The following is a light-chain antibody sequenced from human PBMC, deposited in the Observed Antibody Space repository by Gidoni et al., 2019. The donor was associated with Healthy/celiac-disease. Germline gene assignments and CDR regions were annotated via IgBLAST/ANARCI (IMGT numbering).Light chain of an antibody. CDR3: QQYNNWPPIT. CDR1: QSVSSN. V-gene: IGKV3-15*01. Sequence: IVIPHSPATLSVSPGERATLSCRASQSVSSNLAWYQQKPGQAPRLLIYGASTRATGIPARFSGSGSGTEFTLTISSLQSEDFAVYYCQQYNNWPPITFVPGTKVDIK. J-gene: IGKJ3*01. CDR2: GAS.